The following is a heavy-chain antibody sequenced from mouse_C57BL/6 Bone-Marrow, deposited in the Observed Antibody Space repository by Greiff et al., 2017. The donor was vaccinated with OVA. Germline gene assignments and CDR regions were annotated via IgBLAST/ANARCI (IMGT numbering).Heavy chain of an antibody. Sequence: VKVVESGPGLVAPSQSLSITCTVSGFSLTSYGVDWVRQSPGKGLEWLGVIWGVGSTNYNSALKYRLSISKDNSKSQVFLKMNSRRTDDTAMDDCAREGCYAMDYWGQGTAVTVSS. J-gene: IGHJ4*01. CDR2: IWGVGST. CDR1: GFSLTSYG. V-gene: IGHV2-6*01. CDR3: AREGCYAMDY.